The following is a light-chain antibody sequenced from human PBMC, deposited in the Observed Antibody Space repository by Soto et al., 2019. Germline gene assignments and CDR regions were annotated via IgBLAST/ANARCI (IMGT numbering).Light chain of an antibody. CDR1: QSVSSY. V-gene: IGKV3-11*01. CDR2: DAS. J-gene: IGKJ5*01. Sequence: EIVLTQSPATLSLSPGERATLSCRASQSVSSYLAWYQQKPGQAPRLLIYDASNRAIGIPARFSGSGSGTDFTLTISSLEPEDFAVYYCQQRSNWPFITFGQGTRLEIK. CDR3: QQRSNWPFIT.